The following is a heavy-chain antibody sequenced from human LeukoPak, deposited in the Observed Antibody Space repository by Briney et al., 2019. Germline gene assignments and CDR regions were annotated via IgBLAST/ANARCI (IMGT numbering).Heavy chain of an antibody. D-gene: IGHD1-1*01. CDR1: GYTFHYYV. CDR3: AKSHGRLDNWDIYHFDY. CDR2: NSGNGESQ. Sequence: PGGSLSLSCAASGYTFHYYVRRWVRQIPGKGLEWVSGNSGNGESQFYAVSVKGRFTIARDNSKNDLYLQMNSLRLEDTATYFCAKSHGRLDNWDIYHFDYWGQGALVTVSS. J-gene: IGHJ4*02. V-gene: IGHV3-23*01.